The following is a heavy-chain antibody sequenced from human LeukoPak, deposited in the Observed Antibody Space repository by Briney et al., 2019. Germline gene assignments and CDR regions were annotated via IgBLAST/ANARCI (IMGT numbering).Heavy chain of an antibody. CDR2: INHSGST. Sequence: SQTLSLTCTVSGGSINNGGYYWSWIRQPPGKGLEWIGEINHSGSTNYNPSLKSRVTISVDTSKNQLSLKLSSVTAADTAVYYCARGRRITMVRGVRAGYNWFDPWGQGTLVTVSS. V-gene: IGHV4-34*01. J-gene: IGHJ5*02. D-gene: IGHD3-10*01. CDR1: GGSINNGGYY. CDR3: ARGRRITMVRGVRAGYNWFDP.